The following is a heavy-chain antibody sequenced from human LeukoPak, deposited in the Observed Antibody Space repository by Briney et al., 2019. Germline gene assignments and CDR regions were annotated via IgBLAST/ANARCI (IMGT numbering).Heavy chain of an antibody. CDR1: VYTFTTSY. V-gene: IGHV1-18*01. J-gene: IGHJ4*02. Sequence: ASVTVSFTASVYTFTTSYINWVRQAPGQGLEWMGWVSAYNGKTSYAQRFQGRVTITTDSSTSTAYMDLASLRSDDTAVYYCARGGTFYPSIDYWGQGTLVTVSS. D-gene: IGHD1-26*01. CDR2: VSAYNGKT. CDR3: ARGGTFYPSIDY.